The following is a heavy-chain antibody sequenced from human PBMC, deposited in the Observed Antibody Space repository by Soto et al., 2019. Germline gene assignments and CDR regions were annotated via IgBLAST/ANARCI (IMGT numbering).Heavy chain of an antibody. CDR2: TYYRSKWYN. J-gene: IGHJ3*02. V-gene: IGHV6-1*01. Sequence: HPHTLSLTCAISGDSVSSNSAAWNWIRQSPSTGLEWLVRTYYRSKWYNDYAVSVKSRITINPDTSKNQFSLQLNSVTPEDTAVYYCARDRAYYYDSSGYAWSAFDIWGQGTMGNV. CDR3: ARDRAYYYDSSGYAWSAFDI. D-gene: IGHD3-22*01. CDR1: GDSVSSNSAA.